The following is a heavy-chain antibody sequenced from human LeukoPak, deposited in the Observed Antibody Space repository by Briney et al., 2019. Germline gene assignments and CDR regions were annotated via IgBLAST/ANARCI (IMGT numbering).Heavy chain of an antibody. Sequence: PGGSLRLSCAASGFTVSSNYMSWVRQAPGKGLEWVSVIYSGGSTYYADSVKGRFTISRDNSKNTLYLQMNSLRAEDTAVYYCARALRGDAFDIWGQGTMVTVSS. CDR1: GFTVSSNY. CDR2: IYSGGST. D-gene: IGHD3-3*01. V-gene: IGHV3-53*01. CDR3: ARALRGDAFDI. J-gene: IGHJ3*02.